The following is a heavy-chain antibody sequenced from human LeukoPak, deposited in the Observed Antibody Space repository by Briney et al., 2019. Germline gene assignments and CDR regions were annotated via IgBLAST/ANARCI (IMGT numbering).Heavy chain of an antibody. CDR3: ARGGKQWRGGNYFDS. J-gene: IGHJ4*02. CDR2: ITTGRGET. D-gene: IGHD6-19*01. V-gene: IGHV1-3*03. CDR1: GYTFTDYA. Sequence: GASVKVSCKASGYTFTDYALHWVRQAPGQSPEWMGWITTGRGETRYSQEFQRRITFTRDKSASTVYMDLNDLRSEDTAVYYCARGGKQWRGGNYFDSWGQGTLVAVSS.